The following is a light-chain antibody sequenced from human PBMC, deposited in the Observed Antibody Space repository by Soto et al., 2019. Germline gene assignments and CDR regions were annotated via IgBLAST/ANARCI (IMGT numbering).Light chain of an antibody. CDR2: GAS. CDR3: QQYNNWPQT. CDR1: QSVSNN. V-gene: IGKV3-15*01. J-gene: IGKJ1*01. Sequence: EIVMTQSPATLSVSPGERATLSCRASQSVSNNLAWYQQKPGQAPRLLIYGASTRATGIPARFSGSGSGTEFTLPISSLQSEDFAVYYCQQYNNWPQTFGQGTKVEIK.